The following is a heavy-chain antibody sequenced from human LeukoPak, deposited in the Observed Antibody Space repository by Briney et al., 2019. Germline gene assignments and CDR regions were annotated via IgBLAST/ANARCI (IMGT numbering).Heavy chain of an antibody. J-gene: IGHJ5*02. Sequence: SETLSLTCAVYGGSFSGYYWSWIRQPPGKGLEWIGEINHSGSTNYNPSLKSRVTISVDTSKNQFSLKLSSVTAADTAVYYCARGSDYVAVFDPWGQGTLVTVSS. CDR2: INHSGST. V-gene: IGHV4-34*01. CDR1: GGSFSGYY. D-gene: IGHD4-17*01. CDR3: ARGSDYVAVFDP.